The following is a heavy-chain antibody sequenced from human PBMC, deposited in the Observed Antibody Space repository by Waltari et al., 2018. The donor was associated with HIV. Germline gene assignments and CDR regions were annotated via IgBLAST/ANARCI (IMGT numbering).Heavy chain of an antibody. CDR3: ARLGYCSSARCPSGYYYSYGMGV. V-gene: IGHV5-51*01. D-gene: IGHD2-2*01. CDR2: IYPVDSDT. Sequence: EVQLVQSGAEVKKPGESLKISCKGSGYNFTTYWIAWVRQMPAKGLEWMGIIYPVDSDTRYSPAFRGQVTISADKSMSTAYLQWSSLQASDTAIYYCARLGYCSSARCPSGYYYSYGMGVWGQGTTVTVSS. CDR1: GYNFTTYW. J-gene: IGHJ6*02.